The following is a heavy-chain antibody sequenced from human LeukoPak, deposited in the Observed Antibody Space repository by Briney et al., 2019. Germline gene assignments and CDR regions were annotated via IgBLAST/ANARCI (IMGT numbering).Heavy chain of an antibody. CDR3: ARTMTTLTTHGELDF. V-gene: IGHV1-18*01. Sequence: ASVKVSCKTSGYTFSNYVLTWVRQAPGQGLEWMGRISTYTGNSNYAQKYQDRVTMTTDTSTSTAYMELRNLSSDDTAVYYCARTMTTLTTHGELDFWGQGTLVTVSS. J-gene: IGHJ4*02. CDR2: ISTYTGNS. CDR1: GYTFSNYV. D-gene: IGHD4-17*01.